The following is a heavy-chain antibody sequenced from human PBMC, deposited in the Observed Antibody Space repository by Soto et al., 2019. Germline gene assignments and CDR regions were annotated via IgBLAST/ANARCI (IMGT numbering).Heavy chain of an antibody. CDR2: ISGKGGST. D-gene: IGHD3-10*01. J-gene: IGHJ4*02. V-gene: IGHV3-23*01. CDR3: TKSQWPYGSGNNNIDY. CDR1: GFTLSSYA. Sequence: PGGSLRLSCAASGFTLSSYAMSWVRQAPGKGLEWVSGISGKGGSTYYADSVKGRFTISRDNSKSTLYLQMNSLRAEDTAVYYCTKSQWPYGSGNNNIDYWGQGTLVTVSS.